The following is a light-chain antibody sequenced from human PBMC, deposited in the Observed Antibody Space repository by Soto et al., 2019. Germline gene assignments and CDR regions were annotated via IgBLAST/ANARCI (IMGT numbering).Light chain of an antibody. CDR3: QHYNEWPLT. CDR2: FAS. J-gene: IGKJ4*01. Sequence: EIVMTQSPATLSVSPGERATLSCRASQSVSNNLAWYQQKPGQAPRLLIYFASTRATGIPARFSGSGSGTEFTITIGSLQSEDFAVYYCQHYNEWPLTFGGGTKVATK. CDR1: QSVSNN. V-gene: IGKV3-15*01.